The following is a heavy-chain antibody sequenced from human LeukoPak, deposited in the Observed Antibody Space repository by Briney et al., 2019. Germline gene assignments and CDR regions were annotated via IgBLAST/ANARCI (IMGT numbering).Heavy chain of an antibody. J-gene: IGHJ4*02. Sequence: SETLSLTCAVYGGSFSGYYWSWIRQPPGKGLEWIGEINHSGSTNYDPSLKSRVTISVDTSKNQFSLKLSSVTAADTAVYYCARGYYDFWSGYYDYWGQGTLVTVSS. D-gene: IGHD3-3*01. CDR1: GGSFSGYY. CDR3: ARGYYDFWSGYYDY. CDR2: INHSGST. V-gene: IGHV4-34*01.